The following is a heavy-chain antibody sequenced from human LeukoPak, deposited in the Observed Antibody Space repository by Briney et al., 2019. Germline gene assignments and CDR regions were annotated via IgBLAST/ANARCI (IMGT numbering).Heavy chain of an antibody. CDR3: AAELEMATDAFDI. J-gene: IGHJ3*02. D-gene: IGHD5-24*01. CDR1: GFTFTTSA. Sequence: SVKVSCKASGFTFTTSAMQWVRQARGQRPEWIGWIVVGSGNTNYAQKFQDRVTITRDKSTGTAYMELSRLRSDDTAVYYCAAELEMATDAFDIWGQGTMVTVSS. CDR2: IVVGSGNT. V-gene: IGHV1-58*02.